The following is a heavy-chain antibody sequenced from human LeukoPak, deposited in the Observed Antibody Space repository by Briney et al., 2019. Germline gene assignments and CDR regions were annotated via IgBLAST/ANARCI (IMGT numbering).Heavy chain of an antibody. J-gene: IGHJ6*03. V-gene: IGHV1-2*02. CDR1: GNTFSVYY. Sequence: ASVKVSCKASGNTFSVYYMHWVRQAPGQGLEWMGWINPNSGATNYAQKFQGRVTMTKNTSISTAYMELSRLRSDDTALYYCARGPPHSGYDLAYYYYYYMDVWGKGTTVTVSS. CDR3: ARGPPHSGYDLAYYYYYYMDV. CDR2: INPNSGAT. D-gene: IGHD5-12*01.